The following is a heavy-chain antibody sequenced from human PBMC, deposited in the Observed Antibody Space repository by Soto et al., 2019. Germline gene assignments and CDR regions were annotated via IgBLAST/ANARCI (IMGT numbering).Heavy chain of an antibody. J-gene: IGHJ5*02. CDR3: ASLVRGVRGNWFDP. D-gene: IGHD3-10*02. CDR2: IYYSGST. V-gene: IGHV4-59*01. Sequence: QVQLQESGPGLVKPSETLSLTCTVSGGSTSSYYWSWIRQPPGKGLEWIGYIYYSGSTNYNPSLRSRVTISVDTSKNQLSLKLSSVTAADTAVYYCASLVRGVRGNWFDPWGQGTLVTVSS. CDR1: GGSTSSYY.